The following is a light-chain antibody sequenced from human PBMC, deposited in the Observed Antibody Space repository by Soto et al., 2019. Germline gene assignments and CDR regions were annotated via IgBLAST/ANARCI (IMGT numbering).Light chain of an antibody. J-gene: IGKJ1*01. CDR3: QLYGSSART. V-gene: IGKV3-20*01. CDR2: GAS. Sequence: EIVLTQSPGTLSLSPGERATLSCRASQTVSSNSLAWYHQKPGQAPRLLIYGASSRATGIPDRFSGSGYGTDFTLTISRLEPEDFAVYYCQLYGSSARTFGQGTKVEIK. CDR1: QTVSSNS.